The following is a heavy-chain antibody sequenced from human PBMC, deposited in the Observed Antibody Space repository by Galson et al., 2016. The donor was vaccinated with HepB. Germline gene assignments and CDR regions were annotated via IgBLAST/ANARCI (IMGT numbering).Heavy chain of an antibody. CDR2: MRSDGSNK. J-gene: IGHJ1*01. CDR1: GFSFSSYG. Sequence: SLRLSCAASGFSFSSYGMHWVRQSPGKGLEWVALMRSDGSNKYYADSVKGRFTVSRDNSKNTLYLQMNSLRAEDTAVYYCARGRIVGATRVAEYFQHWGQGTLLTVSS. CDR3: ARGRIVGATRVAEYFQH. D-gene: IGHD1-26*01. V-gene: IGHV3-33*01.